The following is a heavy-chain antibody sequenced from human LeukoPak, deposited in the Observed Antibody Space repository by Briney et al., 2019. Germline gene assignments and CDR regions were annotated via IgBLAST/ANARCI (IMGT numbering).Heavy chain of an antibody. Sequence: PGGSLRLSCAASGFTVSRNYMSWVRQAPGKGLEWVSVIYSGGSTYYADSVKGRFTISRDNSKNTLYLQMNSLRAEDTAVYYCARDGSPYYYDSSGYHTWGQGTLVTVSS. J-gene: IGHJ5*02. D-gene: IGHD3-22*01. CDR1: GFTVSRNY. CDR3: ARDGSPYYYDSSGYHT. V-gene: IGHV3-53*01. CDR2: IYSGGST.